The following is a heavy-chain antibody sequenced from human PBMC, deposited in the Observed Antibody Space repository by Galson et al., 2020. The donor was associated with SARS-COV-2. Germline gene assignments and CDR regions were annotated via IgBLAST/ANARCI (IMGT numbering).Heavy chain of an antibody. J-gene: IGHJ4*02. CDR1: GFTFSRYA. Sequence: GESLKISCATSGFTFSRYALSWVRQDPGKGLEWVSTIGGSGVNTYYTDSVKGRFTISRDSSTNTLSLQMNSLRGDDTAIYFCAKDQGNDYGDQLHYWGQGTLVTVSS. V-gene: IGHV3-23*01. CDR3: AKDQGNDYGDQLHY. D-gene: IGHD4-17*01. CDR2: IGGSGVNT.